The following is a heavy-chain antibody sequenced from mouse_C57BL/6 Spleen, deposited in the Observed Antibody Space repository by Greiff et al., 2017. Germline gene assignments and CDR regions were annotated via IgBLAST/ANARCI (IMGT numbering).Heavy chain of an antibody. J-gene: IGHJ4*01. V-gene: IGHV1-31*01. CDR2: IYPYNGVS. Sequence: VQLQQSGPELVKPGASVKISCKASGYSFTGYYMHWVKQSHGNILDWIGYIYPYNGVSSYNQKFKGKATLTVDKSSSTAYMELRNLTSEDSAVYYCARSKSQTGTEYAMDYWGQGTSVTVSS. CDR1: GYSFTGYY. D-gene: IGHD4-1*01. CDR3: ARSKSQTGTEYAMDY.